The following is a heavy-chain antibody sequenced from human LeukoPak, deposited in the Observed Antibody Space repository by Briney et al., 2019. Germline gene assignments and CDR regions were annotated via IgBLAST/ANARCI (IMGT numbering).Heavy chain of an antibody. CDR3: AGGRDSTQLYFDS. CDR1: GLTFSTYW. CDR2: IDSDGNRI. J-gene: IGHJ4*02. Sequence: GGSLRLSCEASGLTFSTYWMHWVRQAPGQGLVWVSRIDSDGNRISYVDSVKGRFTNSRDNAKNTLYLQMNSLRAEDTAVYYCAGGRDSTQLYFDSWGQGTLVTVSS. V-gene: IGHV3-74*01. D-gene: IGHD2-15*01.